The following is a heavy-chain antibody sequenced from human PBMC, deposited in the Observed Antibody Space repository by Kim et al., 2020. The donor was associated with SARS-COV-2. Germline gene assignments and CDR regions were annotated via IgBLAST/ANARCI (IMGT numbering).Heavy chain of an antibody. J-gene: IGHJ4*02. CDR3: AVLVATSWGRFDY. D-gene: IGHD5-12*01. CDR2: IYYSGST. Sequence: SETLSLTCTVSGGSISSGGYYWSWIRQHPGKGLEWIGYIYYSGSTYYNPSLKSRVTISVDTSKNQFSLKLSSVTAADTAVYYCAVLVATSWGRFDYWGQGTLVTVSS. V-gene: IGHV4-31*03. CDR1: GGSISSGGYY.